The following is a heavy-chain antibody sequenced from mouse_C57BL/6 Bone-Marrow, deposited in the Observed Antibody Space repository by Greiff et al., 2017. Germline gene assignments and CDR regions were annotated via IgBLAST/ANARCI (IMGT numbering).Heavy chain of an antibody. D-gene: IGHD1-1*02. J-gene: IGHJ2*01. CDR1: GYTFTTYP. CDR2: FHPYNDDT. Sequence: VQLQESGAELVKPGASVKMSCKASGYTFTTYPIEWMKQNHGKSLEWIGNFHPYNDDTKYNEKFKGKATLTVEKSSSTVYWELSRLTSDDSAVYYCARGGNDGGYYFDYWGEGTTLTVSA. V-gene: IGHV1-47*01. CDR3: ARGGNDGGYYFDY.